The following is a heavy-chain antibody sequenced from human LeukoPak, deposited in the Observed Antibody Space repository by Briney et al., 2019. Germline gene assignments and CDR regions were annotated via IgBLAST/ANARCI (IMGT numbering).Heavy chain of an antibody. V-gene: IGHV1-2*02. CDR1: GYTFTGYY. CDR2: INPNSGGT. D-gene: IGHD3-3*01. CDR3: ARGPPLRSGNSPHMDV. Sequence: ASVKVSCKASGYTFTGYYMHWVRQAPGQGLEWMGWINPNSGGTNYAQNFQGRVTMTRDTSISTAYMDLSRLRFDDTAVYYCARGPPLRSGNSPHMDVWGKGTTVTVS. J-gene: IGHJ6*03.